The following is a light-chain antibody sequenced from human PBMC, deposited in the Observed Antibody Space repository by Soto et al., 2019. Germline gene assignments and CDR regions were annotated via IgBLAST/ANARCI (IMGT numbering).Light chain of an antibody. CDR2: DVG. Sequence: QSVLTQPASVSGSPGQSLAISCTGTSSDVGGYSYVSWYQQQPGKAPKLVISDVGNRPSGVSDRFSGSKSGNTASLTISGLQTEDEADYYCASYTTSSTYVFGTGTKVTVL. J-gene: IGLJ1*01. V-gene: IGLV2-14*01. CDR3: ASYTTSSTYV. CDR1: SSDVGGYSY.